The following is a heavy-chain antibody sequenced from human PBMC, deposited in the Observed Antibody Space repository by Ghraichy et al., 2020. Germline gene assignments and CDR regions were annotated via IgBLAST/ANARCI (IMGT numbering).Heavy chain of an antibody. V-gene: IGHV4-59*01. J-gene: IGHJ3*01. Sequence: SETLSLTCSVSGGSISSYYWSWIRQPPGKGLEWVGYIYDRRNTNYNPSLKSRVTISVDTSKNQFSLKVSSVTAADTAVYYCAALVGPTTAFDVWGLGTMVTVSS. CDR3: AALVGPTTAFDV. CDR1: GGSISSYY. CDR2: IYDRRNT. D-gene: IGHD1-26*01.